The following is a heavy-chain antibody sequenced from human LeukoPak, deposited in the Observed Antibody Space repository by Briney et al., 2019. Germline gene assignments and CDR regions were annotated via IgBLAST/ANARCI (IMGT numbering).Heavy chain of an antibody. CDR3: ATSMVRGVITTSSYYSYYMDV. D-gene: IGHD3-10*01. V-gene: IGHV3-23*01. CDR2: ISGSGGST. Sequence: GGSLRLSCAASGFTFSSYAMSWVRQAPGKGLEWVSAISGSGGSTYYADSVKGRFTISRDNSKNTLYLQMNSLRAEDTAVYYCATSMVRGVITTSSYYSYYMDVWGKGTTVTVSS. J-gene: IGHJ6*03. CDR1: GFTFSSYA.